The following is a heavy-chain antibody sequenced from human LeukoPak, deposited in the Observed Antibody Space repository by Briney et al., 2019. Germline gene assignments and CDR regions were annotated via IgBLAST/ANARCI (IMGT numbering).Heavy chain of an antibody. D-gene: IGHD6-19*01. J-gene: IGHJ4*02. CDR2: MNPNSGNT. CDR1: GYTFTSYD. Sequence: ASVKVSCKASGYTFTSYDINWVRQATGQGLEWMGWMNPNSGNTGYAQKFQGRVTMTRNTSISTAYMELSSLRSEDTAVYYCARGQAVAFDLDYWGQGTLVTVSS. CDR3: ARGQAVAFDLDY. V-gene: IGHV1-8*01.